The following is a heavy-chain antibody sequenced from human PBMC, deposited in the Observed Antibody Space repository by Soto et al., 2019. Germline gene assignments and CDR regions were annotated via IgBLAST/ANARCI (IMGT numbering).Heavy chain of an antibody. D-gene: IGHD6-13*01. Sequence: ASVKVSCKASGYTFTSYDINWVRQATGQGLEWMGWMNPNSGNTGYAQKFQGRVTMTRNTSISTAYMELSSLRSEDTAVYYCARKRPQLVENTWFDPWGQGTLVTVSS. CDR3: ARKRPQLVENTWFDP. V-gene: IGHV1-8*01. J-gene: IGHJ5*02. CDR1: GYTFTSYD. CDR2: MNPNSGNT.